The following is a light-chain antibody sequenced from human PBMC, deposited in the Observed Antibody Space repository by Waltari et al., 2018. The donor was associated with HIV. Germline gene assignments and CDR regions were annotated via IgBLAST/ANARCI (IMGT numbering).Light chain of an antibody. V-gene: IGLV1-51*01. Sequence: QSVLTQPPSVSAAPGQTVTISCSGSSSNIGNNYFPWYQQPPGTAPKLLIYDNNKRPSGIPDRFSGSKSGTAATLGVTGLQTGDEADYYCGTWDSSLSAWVFGGGTKLTVL. CDR2: DNN. CDR1: SSNIGNNY. J-gene: IGLJ3*02. CDR3: GTWDSSLSAWV.